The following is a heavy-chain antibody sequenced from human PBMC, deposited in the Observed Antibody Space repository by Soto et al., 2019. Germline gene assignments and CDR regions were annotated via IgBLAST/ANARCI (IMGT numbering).Heavy chain of an antibody. J-gene: IGHJ3*02. Sequence: RASVKVSCKASGYTFTSDDINWVRQAAGQGLEWMGWMNPNSGSTGYAQKLQGRVTMTSNTSISTAYMELSGLRSEDTAVYYCAKFPKVADAFDIWGQGTMVTVSS. D-gene: IGHD2-15*01. CDR3: AKFPKVADAFDI. CDR1: GYTFTSDD. CDR2: MNPNSGST. V-gene: IGHV1-8*01.